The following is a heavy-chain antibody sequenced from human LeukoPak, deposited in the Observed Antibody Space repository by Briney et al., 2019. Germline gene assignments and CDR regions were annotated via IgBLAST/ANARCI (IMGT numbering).Heavy chain of an antibody. CDR3: AKGSYGSGSYYYFDY. V-gene: IGHV3-30*18. CDR2: ISYDGSNK. D-gene: IGHD3-10*01. CDR1: GFMFSNHG. Sequence: AGRSLRLSCAASGFMFSNHGMHWVRQAPGKGLEWVAVISYDGSNKYYVDSVKGRFTISRDNSKNTLYLQMNSVRAEDTAVYYCAKGSYGSGSYYYFDYWGQGTLVTVSS. J-gene: IGHJ4*02.